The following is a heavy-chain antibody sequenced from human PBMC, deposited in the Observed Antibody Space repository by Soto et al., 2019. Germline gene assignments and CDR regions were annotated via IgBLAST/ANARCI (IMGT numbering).Heavy chain of an antibody. CDR1: GGSISSNNW. D-gene: IGHD6-19*01. CDR2: IYHSGCT. J-gene: IGHJ4*02. Sequence: SETLSLTCAVSGGSISSNNWWSWVRQPPGKGLEWIGEIYHSGCTNYNPSLRSRVTISVDKSKNRFSLKLSSVTAADTAVYYCARVAVAGTRVDDWAQQTLVTVSS. CDR3: ARVAVAGTRVDD. V-gene: IGHV4-4*02.